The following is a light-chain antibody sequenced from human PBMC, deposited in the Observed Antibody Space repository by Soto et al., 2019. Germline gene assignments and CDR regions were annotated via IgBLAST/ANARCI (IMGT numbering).Light chain of an antibody. CDR1: QSVSSSY. J-gene: IGKJ1*01. V-gene: IGKV3-20*01. Sequence: EIVLTQSPGTLSLSPGERDTLSCRASQSVSSSYLAWYQQKPGQAPRLLIYGASSRATGIPDRFSGSGSGTDFTLTISRLEPEDFAVYYCQQYGSSPQTFGQGIKVDIK. CDR2: GAS. CDR3: QQYGSSPQT.